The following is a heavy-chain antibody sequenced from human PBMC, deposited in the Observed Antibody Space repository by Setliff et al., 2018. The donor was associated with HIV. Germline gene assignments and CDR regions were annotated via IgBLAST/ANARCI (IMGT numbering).Heavy chain of an antibody. J-gene: IGHJ6*02. CDR3: AREYYYHGMDV. V-gene: IGHV4-34*01. CDR1: GGSFSGYY. CDR2: INHSGST. Sequence: SETLSLTCAVYGGSFSGYYWSWIRQPPGKGLEWIGEINHSGSTNYNPSLKSRVTMSVDTSKNQFSLRLSSVTAADTAVYYCAREYYYHGMDVWGQGTTVTVSS.